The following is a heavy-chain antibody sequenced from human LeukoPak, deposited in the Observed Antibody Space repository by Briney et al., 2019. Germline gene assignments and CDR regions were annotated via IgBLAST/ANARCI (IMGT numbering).Heavy chain of an antibody. D-gene: IGHD5-18*01. Sequence: GGSLRLSCAASAFTFRSYAMVWVRQAPGKGLEWVSTISGSGGSTYYSDSAKGRFTISRDNSNNTLYLQMNSLRAGDTAVYYCAKGAASRGYTYVANWGQGTLVTVIS. CDR3: AKGAASRGYTYVAN. J-gene: IGHJ4*02. CDR2: ISGSGGST. V-gene: IGHV3-23*01. CDR1: AFTFRSYA.